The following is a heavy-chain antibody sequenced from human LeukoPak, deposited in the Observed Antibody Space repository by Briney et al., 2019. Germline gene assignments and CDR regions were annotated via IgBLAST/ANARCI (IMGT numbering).Heavy chain of an antibody. J-gene: IGHJ4*02. D-gene: IGHD3-22*01. Sequence: PGGSLRLSCAASGFTFSSYAMSWVRQAPGKGLEWVSAISGSGGSTYYADSVKGRFTISRDNSKNTLYLQMNSLRAEDTAVCYCAKEDDSSGYYKNRGDYWGQGTLVTVSS. CDR1: GFTFSSYA. CDR3: AKEDDSSGYYKNRGDY. CDR2: ISGSGGST. V-gene: IGHV3-23*01.